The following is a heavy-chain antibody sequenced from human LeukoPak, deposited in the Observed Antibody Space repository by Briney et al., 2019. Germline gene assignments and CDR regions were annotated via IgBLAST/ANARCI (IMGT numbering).Heavy chain of an antibody. Sequence: PGRSLRLSCAASGITFSDYGMHWVRQPTGKGLEWVAAIGTAGDTYYTGSVKGRFTISRENAKNSLYLQMNSLRAGDTAVYYCARVAKERVGGVYYFDYWGQGTLVTVSS. J-gene: IGHJ4*02. D-gene: IGHD1-1*01. CDR1: GITFSDYG. CDR2: IGTAGDT. V-gene: IGHV3-13*01. CDR3: ARVAKERVGGVYYFDY.